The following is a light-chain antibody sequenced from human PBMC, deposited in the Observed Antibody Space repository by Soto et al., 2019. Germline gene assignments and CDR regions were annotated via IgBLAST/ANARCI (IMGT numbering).Light chain of an antibody. CDR2: AAS. J-gene: IGKJ4*01. CDR1: QSISTY. Sequence: DLQMTQSPSSLSASVGDRVTITCRASQSISTYLNWYQQKPGKAPKLLIYAASSLQSGVPSRFSGSGSGTDFTLTVSSLQPEDFATYYCQQSSSTSLTFGGGTKVEIK. CDR3: QQSSSTSLT. V-gene: IGKV1-39*01.